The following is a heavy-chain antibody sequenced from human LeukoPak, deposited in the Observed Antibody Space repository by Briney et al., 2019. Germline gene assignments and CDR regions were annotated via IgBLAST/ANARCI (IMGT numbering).Heavy chain of an antibody. CDR2: INHSGST. V-gene: IGHV4-34*01. J-gene: IGHJ6*02. CDR1: GGSFSGYY. Sequence: SETLSLTCAVYGGSFSGYYWSWIRQPPGKGLEWIGEINHSGSTNYNPSLKSRVTISVGTSKNQFSLKLSSVTAADTAVYYCARGRASGTTFYYYYGMDVWGQGTTVTVSS. D-gene: IGHD1-1*01. CDR3: ARGRASGTTFYYYYGMDV.